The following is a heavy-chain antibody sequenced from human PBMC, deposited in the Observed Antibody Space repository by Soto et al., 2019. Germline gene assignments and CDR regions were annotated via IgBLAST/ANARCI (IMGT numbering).Heavy chain of an antibody. CDR1: GFTFRSCC. CDR3: ASWLKTSGWYVLLEGSFDY. Sequence: GWYLRLYCAASGFTFRSCCMTWVRKVPGKGLEWVANIKQDGSAKYYVDSVKGRFTISRDNAKNSLYLQMNSLRAEDTAVYYCASWLKTSGWYVLLEGSFDYWGQGT. J-gene: IGHJ4*02. CDR2: IKQDGSAK. V-gene: IGHV3-7*01. D-gene: IGHD6-19*01.